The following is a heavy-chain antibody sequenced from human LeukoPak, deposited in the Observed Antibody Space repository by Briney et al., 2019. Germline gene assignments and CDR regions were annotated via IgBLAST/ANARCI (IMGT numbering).Heavy chain of an antibody. CDR1: ELHA. Sequence: HPGGSLRLSCAASELHAMTWVRQGPGKGLEWVSAISGSGGRTYYADSVKGRFTISRDNSKNTLYLQMSSLRAEDTAVYYCAKGNGGHYYDSTGYRDDYFDYWGQGALVTVSS. D-gene: IGHD3-22*01. CDR2: ISGSGGRT. V-gene: IGHV3-23*01. J-gene: IGHJ4*02. CDR3: AKGNGGHYYDSTGYRDDYFDY.